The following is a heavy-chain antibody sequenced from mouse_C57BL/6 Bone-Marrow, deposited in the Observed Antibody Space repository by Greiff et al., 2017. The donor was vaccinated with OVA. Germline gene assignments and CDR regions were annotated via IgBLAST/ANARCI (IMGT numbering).Heavy chain of an antibody. CDR2: IRSKSNNYAT. J-gene: IGHJ4*01. D-gene: IGHD2-3*01. CDR3: VRHDGPYALDY. V-gene: IGHV10-1*01. CDR1: GFSFNTYA. Sequence: EVQGVESGGGLVQPKGSLKLSCAASGFSFNTYAMNWVRQAPGKGLEWVARIRSKSNNYATYYADSVKDRFTISRDDSESMLYLQMNNLKTQDTAMYYCVRHDGPYALDYCGQGTSVTVSS.